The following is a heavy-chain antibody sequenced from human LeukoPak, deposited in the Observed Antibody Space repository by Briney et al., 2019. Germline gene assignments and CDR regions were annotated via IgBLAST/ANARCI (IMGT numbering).Heavy chain of an antibody. Sequence: ASVKVSCKASGYTCTSYGISWVRQAPGQGLEWMGWISAYNGNTNYAQKLQGRVTMTTDTSTSTAYMELRSLRSDDTAVYYCARDGRGIAVAGRPDAWGQGTLVTVSS. CDR2: ISAYNGNT. J-gene: IGHJ5*02. CDR1: GYTCTSYG. CDR3: ARDGRGIAVAGRPDA. D-gene: IGHD6-19*01. V-gene: IGHV1-18*04.